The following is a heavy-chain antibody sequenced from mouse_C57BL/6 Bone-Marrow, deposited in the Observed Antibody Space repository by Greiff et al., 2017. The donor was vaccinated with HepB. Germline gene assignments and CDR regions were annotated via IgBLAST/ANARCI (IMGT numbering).Heavy chain of an antibody. J-gene: IGHJ3*01. D-gene: IGHD2-4*01. CDR1: GYTFTDYN. CDR2: INPNNGGT. V-gene: IGHV1-18*01. Sequence: DVQLQESGPELVKPGASVKIPCKASGYTFTDYNMDWVKQSHGKSLEWIGDINPNNGGTIYNQKFKGKATLTVDKSSSSAYMELRSLTSEDTAVYYCARWDYDYAVPFAYWGQGTLVTVSA. CDR3: ARWDYDYAVPFAY.